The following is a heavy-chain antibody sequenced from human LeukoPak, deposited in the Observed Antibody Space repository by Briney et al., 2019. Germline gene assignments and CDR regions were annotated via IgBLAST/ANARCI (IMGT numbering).Heavy chain of an antibody. CDR3: ARGPDIVATIRSSTPYYFDY. D-gene: IGHD5-12*01. V-gene: IGHV3-66*01. J-gene: IGHJ4*02. CDR1: GFTVSSNY. Sequence: GGSLRLSCAAPGFTVSSNYMSWVRQAPGKGLEWVSVIYSGGSTYYADSVKGRFTISRDNSKNTLYLQMNSLRAEDTAVYYCARGPDIVATIRSSTPYYFDYWGQGTLVTVSS. CDR2: IYSGGST.